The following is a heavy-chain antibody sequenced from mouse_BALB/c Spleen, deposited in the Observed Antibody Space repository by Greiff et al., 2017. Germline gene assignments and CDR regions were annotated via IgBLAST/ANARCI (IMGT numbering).Heavy chain of an antibody. D-gene: IGHD4-1*02. CDR1: GFNIKDYY. CDR2: IDPENGNT. V-gene: IGHV14-1*02. CDR3: APQLVWFAY. Sequence: EGQLQQSGAELVRPGALVKLSCKASGFNIKDYYMHWVKQRPEQGLEWIGWIDPENGNTIYDPKFQGKASITADTSSNTAYLQLSSLTSEDTAVYYCAPQLVWFAYWGQGTLVTVSA. J-gene: IGHJ3*01.